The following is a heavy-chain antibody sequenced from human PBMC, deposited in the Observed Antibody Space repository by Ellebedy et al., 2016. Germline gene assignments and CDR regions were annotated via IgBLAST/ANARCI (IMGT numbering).Heavy chain of an antibody. CDR2: VYYNGNT. CDR3: ARGLYFDSSGYHYWFDP. D-gene: IGHD3-22*01. V-gene: IGHV4-61*08. Sequence: SETLSLXCSVSGGSVINYGAYWSWIRKSPGRGLEWIGYVYYNGNTKLNPSLESRVTMSVDTSKKQFSLKLNSVTAADTAVYFCARGLYFDSSGYHYWFDPWGQGTLVTVSS. J-gene: IGHJ5*02. CDR1: GGSVINYGAY.